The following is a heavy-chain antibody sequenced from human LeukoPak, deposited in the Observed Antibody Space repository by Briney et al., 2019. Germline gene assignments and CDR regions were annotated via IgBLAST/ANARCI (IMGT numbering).Heavy chain of an antibody. J-gene: IGHJ4*02. CDR1: GFTFSSYW. V-gene: IGHV3-74*01. CDR3: ARDLPGLSAAGTFDC. D-gene: IGHD6-13*01. CDR2: INSDGSST. Sequence: GGSLRLSCAASGFTFSSYWMHWVRQAPGKGLVWVSRINSDGSSTSYADSVKGRFTISRDNAKNTLYLQMNSLRAEDTAVYYCARDLPGLSAAGTFDCWGQGTLVTVSS.